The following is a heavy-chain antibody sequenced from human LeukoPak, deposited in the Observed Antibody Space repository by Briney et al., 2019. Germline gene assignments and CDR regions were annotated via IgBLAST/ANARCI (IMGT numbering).Heavy chain of an antibody. J-gene: IGHJ4*02. CDR3: AKDLEGIPFDY. CDR1: GFTFSSYG. V-gene: IGHV3-30*18. Sequence: GRSLRLSCAASGFTFSSYGMHWVRQAPGKGLEWVAVITYDGSNKYYADCVKGRFTISRDNSKNTLYLQRNSLRAEDTAVYNCAKDLEGIPFDYWGQGTLVTASS. CDR2: ITYDGSNK. D-gene: IGHD3-3*01.